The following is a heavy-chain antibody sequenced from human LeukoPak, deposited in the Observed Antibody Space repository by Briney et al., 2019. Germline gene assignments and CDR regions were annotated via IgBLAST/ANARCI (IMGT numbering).Heavy chain of an antibody. J-gene: IGHJ4*02. CDR2: IYYSGST. D-gene: IGHD4-11*01. Sequence: PSETLSLTCTVSGGSLSSYYWSWIRQPPGKGLEWIGYIYYSGSTNYNPSLKSRVTISVDTSKNQFSLKLSSVTAADTAVYYCASGYSNYGGIFDYWGQGTLVTVSS. CDR3: ASGYSNYGGIFDY. V-gene: IGHV4-59*01. CDR1: GGSLSSYY.